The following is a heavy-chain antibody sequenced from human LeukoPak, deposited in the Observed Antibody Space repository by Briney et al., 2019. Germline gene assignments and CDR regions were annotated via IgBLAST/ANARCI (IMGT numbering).Heavy chain of an antibody. V-gene: IGHV1-69*13. CDR1: GGTFSSYA. Sequence: GASVKVSCKASGGTFSSYAISWVRQAPGQGLEWMGGIIPIFGTANYAQKFQGRVTITADESTSTAYMELSSLRSEDTAVYYCAREGERITIFGVVFGAFDIWGQGTMVTVSS. CDR2: IIPIFGTA. D-gene: IGHD3-3*01. CDR3: AREGERITIFGVVFGAFDI. J-gene: IGHJ3*02.